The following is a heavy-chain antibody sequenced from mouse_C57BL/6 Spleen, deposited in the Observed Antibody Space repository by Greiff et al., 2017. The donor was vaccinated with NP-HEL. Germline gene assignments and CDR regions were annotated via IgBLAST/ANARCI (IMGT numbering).Heavy chain of an antibody. Sequence: EVQGVESGGGLVQPGGSMKLSCVASGFTFSNYWMNWVRQSPEKGLEWVAQIRLKSDNYATHYAESVKGRFTISRDDSKSSVYLQMNNLSAEDTGIYYCTGYDLYYYAMDYWGQGTSVTVSS. V-gene: IGHV6-3*01. CDR2: IRLKSDNYAT. D-gene: IGHD2-4*01. CDR1: GFTFSNYW. CDR3: TGYDLYYYAMDY. J-gene: IGHJ4*01.